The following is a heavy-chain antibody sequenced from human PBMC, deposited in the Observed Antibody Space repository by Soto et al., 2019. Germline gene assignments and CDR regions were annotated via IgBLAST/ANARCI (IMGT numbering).Heavy chain of an antibody. CDR2: IFPGGST. V-gene: IGHV3-23*03. CDR3: ARDSGYHYGMDV. Sequence: GGSLRLSCSTSGFTFSPYTMNWVRQAPGKGLEWVAGIFPGGSTYYANSVKGRFTISRDHSQSSVFLQMSSLRDEDTAVYYCARDSGYHYGMDVWGQGTTVTVSS. J-gene: IGHJ6*02. CDR1: GFTFSPYT. D-gene: IGHD6-19*01.